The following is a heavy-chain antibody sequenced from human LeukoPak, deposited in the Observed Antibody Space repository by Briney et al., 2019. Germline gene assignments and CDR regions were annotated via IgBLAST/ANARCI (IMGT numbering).Heavy chain of an antibody. V-gene: IGHV3-23*01. CDR1: GFTFSSYA. Sequence: PGGSLRLSCAASGFTFSSYAMSWVRQAPGKGLEWVSPISGSGGSTYYADSVKGRFTISRDNSKNTLYLQMNSLRAEDTAVYYCAKERAVEAAAGPHDAFDIWGQGTMVTVSS. CDR3: AKERAVEAAAGPHDAFDI. J-gene: IGHJ3*02. CDR2: ISGSGGST. D-gene: IGHD6-13*01.